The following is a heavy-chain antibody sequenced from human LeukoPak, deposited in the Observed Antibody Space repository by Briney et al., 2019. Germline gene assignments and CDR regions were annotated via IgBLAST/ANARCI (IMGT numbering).Heavy chain of an antibody. J-gene: IGHJ5*02. V-gene: IGHV4-61*02. CDR2: IYTSGST. CDR3: ARYLLWFGEDNWFDP. D-gene: IGHD3-10*01. Sequence: PSETLSLTCTVSGGSISSGSYYWSWIRQPAGKGLEWIGRIYTSGSTNYNPSLKSRVTISVDTSKNQFSLKLSSVTAADTAVYYCARYLLWFGEDNWFDPWGQGTLVTVSS. CDR1: GGSISSGSYY.